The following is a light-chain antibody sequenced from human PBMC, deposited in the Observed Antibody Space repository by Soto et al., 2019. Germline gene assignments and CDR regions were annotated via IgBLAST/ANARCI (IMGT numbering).Light chain of an antibody. J-gene: IGKJ1*01. V-gene: IGKV3-20*01. CDR3: QQSYNTPWT. Sequence: EIVLTQSPGTLSLSPGERATLSCRASQSVSNNYLAWYQQKPGQAPRLLIYGASNRATGIPDRFSGSGSGTDFTLTISRLEPEDFATYYCQQSYNTPWTFGQGTKVDIK. CDR2: GAS. CDR1: QSVSNNY.